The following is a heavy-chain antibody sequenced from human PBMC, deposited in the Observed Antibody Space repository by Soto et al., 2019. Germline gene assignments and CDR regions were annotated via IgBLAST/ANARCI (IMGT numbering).Heavy chain of an antibody. J-gene: IGHJ4*02. Sequence: EVQLLESGGGLVQPGGSLRLSCAASGFTFGSNAMTWVRLAPGKGLEWVSAIIGSGGTTYYSDSVKGRFTISRDNSKNTLYLQMNSLRADDTALYYCAKTQGYFYYWGQGTLVSVSS. CDR1: GFTFGSNA. CDR3: AKTQGYFYY. V-gene: IGHV3-23*01. CDR2: IIGSGGTT.